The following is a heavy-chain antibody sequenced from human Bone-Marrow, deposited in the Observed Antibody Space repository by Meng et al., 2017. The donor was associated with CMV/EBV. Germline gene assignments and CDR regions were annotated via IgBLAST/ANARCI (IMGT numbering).Heavy chain of an antibody. V-gene: IGHV3-7*01. CDR3: AREMDDGGWLRLREYYFDY. CDR2: IKQDGSEK. Sequence: GESLKISCAASGFTFSSHAMSWVRQAPGKGLEWVANIKQDGSEKYYVDSVKGRFTISRDNAKNSLYLQMNSLRAEDTAVYYCAREMDDGGWLRLREYYFDYWGRGTLVTVSS. CDR1: GFTFSSHA. D-gene: IGHD5-12*01. J-gene: IGHJ4*02.